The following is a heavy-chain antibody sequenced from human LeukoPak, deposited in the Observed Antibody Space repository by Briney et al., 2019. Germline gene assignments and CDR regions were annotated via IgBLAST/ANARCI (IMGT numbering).Heavy chain of an antibody. J-gene: IGHJ3*01. CDR3: ARVYSSSSGKNAFDV. V-gene: IGHV3-7*03. CDR2: IKQDGNEK. CDR1: GFTFSSYA. Sequence: GGSLRLSCAASGFTFSSYAMHWVRQAPGKGLEWVANIKQDGNEKYYVDSVKGRFTISRDNAKNSLDLQMNSLRVEDTAVYYCARVYSSSSGKNAFDVWGQGTMVTVSS. D-gene: IGHD6-6*01.